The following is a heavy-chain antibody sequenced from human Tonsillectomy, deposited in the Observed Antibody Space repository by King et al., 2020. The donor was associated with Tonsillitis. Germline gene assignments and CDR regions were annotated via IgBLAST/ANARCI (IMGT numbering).Heavy chain of an antibody. D-gene: IGHD3-3*01. Sequence: VQLVESGGGVVQPGRSLRLSCAASGFTFSSYGMHWVRQAPGKGLEWVAVIWYDGSNKYYADSVKGRFTISRDNSKNTLYLQMNSQRADDTALYYCAGDRKRITIFGVVIRRGGMDVWGQGTTVTVSS. J-gene: IGHJ6*02. CDR2: IWYDGSNK. CDR3: AGDRKRITIFGVVIRRGGMDV. CDR1: GFTFSSYG. V-gene: IGHV3-33*01.